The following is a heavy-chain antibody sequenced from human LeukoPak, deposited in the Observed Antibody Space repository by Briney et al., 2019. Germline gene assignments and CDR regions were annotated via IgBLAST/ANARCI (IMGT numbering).Heavy chain of an antibody. V-gene: IGHV3-23*01. D-gene: IGHD2-15*01. J-gene: IGHJ4*01. Sequence: PGGSLRLSCAASGFTFSNYAMSWVPRAPGKGLEWVSGISNSGSSTYYADSVKGRFTISRDNSMSTLFLQMSSLRVEDTAIYYCAKISSRSVTRSYSDFWGQGNLVTVSS. CDR2: ISNSGSST. CDR3: AKISSRSVTRSYSDF. CDR1: GFTFSNYA.